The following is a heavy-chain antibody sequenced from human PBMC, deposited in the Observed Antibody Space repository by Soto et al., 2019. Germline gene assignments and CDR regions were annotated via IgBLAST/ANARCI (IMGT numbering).Heavy chain of an antibody. J-gene: IGHJ4*02. CDR2: ISGSGGST. CDR1: GFTFSSYA. V-gene: IGHV3-23*01. D-gene: IGHD5-12*01. Sequence: EVQLLESGGGLVQPGGSLRLSCAASGFTFSSYAMSWVRQAPGKGLEWVSAISGSGGSTYYADSVKGRFTISRDNSKKTLYLQMNSLRAEDTAVYYCAHRRWLRGVGADYWGQGTLVTVSS. CDR3: AHRRWLRGVGADY.